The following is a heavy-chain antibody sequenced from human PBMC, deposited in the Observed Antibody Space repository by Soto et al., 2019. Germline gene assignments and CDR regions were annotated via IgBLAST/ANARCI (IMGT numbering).Heavy chain of an antibody. CDR2: ISSSSSYI. Sequence: PGGSLRLSCAASGFTFSSYSMNWVRQAPGKGLEWVSSISSSSSYIYYADSVKGRFTISRDNAKNSLYLQMNSLRAEDTAVYYCARGAENYYYYYMDVWGKGTTVTVSS. CDR3: ARGAENYYYYYMDV. CDR1: GFTFSSYS. V-gene: IGHV3-21*01. J-gene: IGHJ6*03.